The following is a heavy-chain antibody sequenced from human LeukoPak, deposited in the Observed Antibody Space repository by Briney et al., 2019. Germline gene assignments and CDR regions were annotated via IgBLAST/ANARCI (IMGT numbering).Heavy chain of an antibody. CDR2: IYYSGST. CDR3: ARVSTVTTSWYFDH. Sequence: PSETLSLTCTVSGGSISSYYWSWIRQPPGKGLEWIGYIYYSGSTNYNPSLKSRVTISVDTSKNQFSLKLSSVTAADTAVYYCARVSTVTTSWYFDHWGRGTLVTVSS. CDR1: GGSISSYY. J-gene: IGHJ2*01. D-gene: IGHD4-17*01. V-gene: IGHV4-59*01.